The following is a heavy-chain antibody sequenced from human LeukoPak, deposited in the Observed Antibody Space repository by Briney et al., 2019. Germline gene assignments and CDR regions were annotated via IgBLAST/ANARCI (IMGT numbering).Heavy chain of an antibody. V-gene: IGHV4-39*01. Sequence: PSETLPLTCSVSGGSIIDTNYYWAWIRQPPGKGLEWIANIYYTGTTYYNPSLKSRVIISVDTSNNQFSLRLTSVTAADTAVYYCARDVSRTSWPWRWGQGTVVTVSS. CDR3: ARDVSRTSWPWR. CDR1: GGSIIDTNYY. D-gene: IGHD2-2*01. CDR2: IYYTGTT. J-gene: IGHJ3*01.